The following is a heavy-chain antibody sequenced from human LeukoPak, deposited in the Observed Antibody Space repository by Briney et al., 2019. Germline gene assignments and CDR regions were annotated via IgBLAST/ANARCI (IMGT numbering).Heavy chain of an antibody. D-gene: IGHD3-22*01. V-gene: IGHV5-51*01. Sequence: GESLKISCKASGYRFTNYWIGWVRQMPGKGLEWVGIISPGDFATKYSPSFQGQVTISADKSINTAYLQWSSLKASDSAMYYCARGAYDTTALGSHYFDYWGQGTLVTVSS. CDR3: ARGAYDTTALGSHYFDY. CDR2: ISPGDFAT. J-gene: IGHJ4*02. CDR1: GYRFTNYW.